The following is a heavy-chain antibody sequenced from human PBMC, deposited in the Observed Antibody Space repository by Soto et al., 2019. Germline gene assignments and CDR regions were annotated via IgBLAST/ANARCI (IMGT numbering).Heavy chain of an antibody. V-gene: IGHV5-51*01. Sequence: GESLKISCKGSGYSFTSYWIGWVRQMPGKGLEWMGIIYPGDSDTRYSPSFQGQVTISADKSISPAYLQWSSLEASDTAMYYCARTYYDFWSGYILDVWGQGTTVTVSS. CDR1: GYSFTSYW. CDR3: ARTYYDFWSGYILDV. CDR2: IYPGDSDT. D-gene: IGHD3-3*01. J-gene: IGHJ6*02.